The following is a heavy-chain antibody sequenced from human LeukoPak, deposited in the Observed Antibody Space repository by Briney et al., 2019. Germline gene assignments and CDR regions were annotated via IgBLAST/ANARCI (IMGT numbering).Heavy chain of an antibody. D-gene: IGHD6-6*01. J-gene: IGHJ3*02. Sequence: PSETQSLTCTVPGGSISGYYWSWIRQPPGKGLEWIGYIYYSGSTNYNPSLKSRLTISIDTSENQFSLKLSSVTAADTAVYYCAREYSSSSGRRAFDIWGQGTMVTVSS. CDR1: GGSISGYY. V-gene: IGHV4-59*08. CDR3: AREYSSSSGRRAFDI. CDR2: IYYSGST.